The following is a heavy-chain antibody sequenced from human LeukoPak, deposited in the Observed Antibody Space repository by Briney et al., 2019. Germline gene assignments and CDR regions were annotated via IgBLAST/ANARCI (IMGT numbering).Heavy chain of an antibody. CDR2: ISYDGSNK. CDR3: AKDRVYYDILTGYYSGGMFDP. CDR1: GFTFSSYA. J-gene: IGHJ5*02. V-gene: IGHV3-30-3*01. Sequence: GGSLRLSCAASGFTFSSYAMHWVRQAPGKGLEWAAVISYDGSNKYYADSVKGRFTISRDNSKNTLYLQMNSLRAEDTAVYYCAKDRVYYDILTGYYSGGMFDPWGQGTLVTVSS. D-gene: IGHD3-9*01.